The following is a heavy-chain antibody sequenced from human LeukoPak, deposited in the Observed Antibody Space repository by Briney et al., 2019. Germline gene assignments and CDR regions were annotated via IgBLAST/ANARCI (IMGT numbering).Heavy chain of an antibody. CDR2: IWYDGSNK. J-gene: IGHJ4*02. CDR3: ARESFSSGYYCDY. CDR1: GFTFSSYG. V-gene: IGHV3-33*01. Sequence: GGSLRLSCAASGFTFSSYGMHWVSQAPGKGLEWVAVIWYDGSNKYYADSVKGRFTISRDNSKNTLYLQMNSLRAEDTAVYYCARESFSSGYYCDYWGQGTLVTVSS. D-gene: IGHD3-22*01.